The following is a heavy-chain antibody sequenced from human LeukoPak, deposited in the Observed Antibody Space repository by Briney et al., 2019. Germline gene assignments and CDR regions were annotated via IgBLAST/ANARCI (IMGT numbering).Heavy chain of an antibody. CDR3: ARAPSSVRFLEWLSPSFDY. Sequence: ASVKVSCKASGYTFTGYYMYWVRQAPGQGLEWMGWINPNSGGTNYAQKFQGRVTMTRDTSISTAYMELSRLRSDDTAVYYCARAPSSVRFLEWLSPSFDYWGQGTLVTVSS. CDR1: GYTFTGYY. D-gene: IGHD3-3*01. CDR2: INPNSGGT. V-gene: IGHV1-2*02. J-gene: IGHJ4*02.